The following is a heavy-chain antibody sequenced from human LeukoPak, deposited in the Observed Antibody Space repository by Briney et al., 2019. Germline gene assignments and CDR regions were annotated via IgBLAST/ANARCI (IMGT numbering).Heavy chain of an antibody. J-gene: IGHJ4*02. V-gene: IGHV1-2*02. CDR1: GYTFTGYY. CDR3: ARVKDGYNYGFDY. CDR2: INPNSGGT. Sequence: GASVTVSCKASGYTFTGYYMHWVRQAPGQGLEWMGWINPNSGGTNYAQKFQGRVTMTRDTSISTAYMELSRLRSEDTAVYYCARVKDGYNYGFDYWGQGTLVTVSS. D-gene: IGHD5-24*01.